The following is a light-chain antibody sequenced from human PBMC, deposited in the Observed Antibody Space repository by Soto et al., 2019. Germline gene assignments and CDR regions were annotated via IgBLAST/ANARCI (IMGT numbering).Light chain of an antibody. CDR2: GAS. J-gene: IGKJ4*01. CDR1: QSVSSN. Sequence: DIVMTQSPDSLTVSPGERATLSCRASQSVSSNLAWFQQKPGQAPRLLIYGASSRATGIPDRFSGSGSGTDFTLTISRLEPEDFAVYYCQQYGSSLGVTFGGGTKVDIK. CDR3: QQYGSSLGVT. V-gene: IGKV3-20*01.